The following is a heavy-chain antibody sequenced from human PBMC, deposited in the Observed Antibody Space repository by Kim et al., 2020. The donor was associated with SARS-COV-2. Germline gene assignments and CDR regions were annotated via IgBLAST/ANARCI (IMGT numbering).Heavy chain of an antibody. CDR2: K. V-gene: IGHV3-23*01. D-gene: IGHD1-26*01. Sequence: KSYAESVKGRFTISRDNSKNTLYMQLNSLRAEDTAVYYCATGAGGDSGRFWGHGTLVTVSS. CDR3: ATGAGGDSGRF. J-gene: IGHJ4*01.